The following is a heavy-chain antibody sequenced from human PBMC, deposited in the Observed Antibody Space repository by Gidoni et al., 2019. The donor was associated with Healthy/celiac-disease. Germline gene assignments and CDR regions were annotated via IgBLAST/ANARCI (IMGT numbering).Heavy chain of an antibody. CDR2: ISYDGSNK. CDR1: GFTFSSYG. Sequence: QVQLVESGGGVVQPGRSLRLSCAASGFTFSSYGLHWVRQAPGKGLEWVAVISYDGSNKYYADSVKGRFTISRDNSKNTLYLQMNSLRAEDTAVYYCAKDHFFSGRLYDYDAFDIWGQGTMVTVSS. V-gene: IGHV3-30*18. J-gene: IGHJ3*02. CDR3: AKDHFFSGRLYDYDAFDI. D-gene: IGHD5-12*01.